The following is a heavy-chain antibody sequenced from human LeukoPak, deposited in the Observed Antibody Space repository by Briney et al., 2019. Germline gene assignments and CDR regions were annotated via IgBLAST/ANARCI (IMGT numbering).Heavy chain of an antibody. CDR2: INQDGSEK. V-gene: IGHV3-7*01. CDR1: GFTFSSYV. J-gene: IGHJ4*02. CDR3: AREWQGGIAAAGTRIEGDY. D-gene: IGHD6-13*01. Sequence: PGGSLRLSCSASGFTFSSYVLNWVRQAPGKGLEWVGNINQDGSEKYYVDSVKGRFTISRDNAENSLFLQMSSLRVEETAVYYCAREWQGGIAAAGTRIEGDYWGQGTLVAVSS.